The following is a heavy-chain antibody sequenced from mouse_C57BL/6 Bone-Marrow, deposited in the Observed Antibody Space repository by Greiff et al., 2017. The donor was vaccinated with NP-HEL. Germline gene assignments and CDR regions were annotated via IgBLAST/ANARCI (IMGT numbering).Heavy chain of an antibody. CDR1: GYTFTSYW. CDR3: ARDAYYSNYVFAY. V-gene: IGHV1-62-3*01. D-gene: IGHD2-5*01. CDR2: IDPNSGGT. Sequence: QVQLKQPGAELVKPGASVKLSCKASGYTFTSYWMHWVKQRPGRGLEWIGRIDPNSGGTKYNEKFKSKATLTVDKSSSTAYMELRSLTSEDSAVYFCARDAYYSNYVFAYWGQGTLVTVSA. J-gene: IGHJ3*01.